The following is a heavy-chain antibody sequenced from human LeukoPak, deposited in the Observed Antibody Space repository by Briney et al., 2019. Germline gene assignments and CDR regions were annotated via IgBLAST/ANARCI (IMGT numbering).Heavy chain of an antibody. CDR2: IYYSGST. J-gene: IGHJ6*03. CDR1: GGSISSYY. CDR3: ARIGDGNYYMGV. D-gene: IGHD3-10*01. Sequence: PSETLSLTCTVSGGSISSYYWSWIRQPPGKGLEWIGYIYYSGSTNYNPSLKSRVTISVDTSKNQFSLKLSSVTAADTAVYYCARIGDGNYYMGVWGKGTTVTISS. V-gene: IGHV4-59*01.